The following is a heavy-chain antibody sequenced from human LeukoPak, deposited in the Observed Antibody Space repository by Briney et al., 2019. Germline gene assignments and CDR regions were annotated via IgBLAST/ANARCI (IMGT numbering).Heavy chain of an antibody. CDR2: INSDGSST. D-gene: IGHD1-26*01. CDR3: ARYMRILGAADYNYGLDV. V-gene: IGHV3-74*01. CDR1: GFTFSSYW. Sequence: GGSLRLSCAASGFTFSSYWMHWVCQAPGKGLVWVSRINSDGSSTSYADSVKGRFTISRDNAKKSLYVQMNSLRVEDTAVYYCARYMRILGAADYNYGLDVWGQGTTVIVSS. J-gene: IGHJ6*02.